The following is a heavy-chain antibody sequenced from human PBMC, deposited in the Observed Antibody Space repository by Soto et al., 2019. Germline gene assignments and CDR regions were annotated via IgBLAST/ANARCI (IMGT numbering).Heavy chain of an antibody. D-gene: IGHD3-16*02. CDR1: GYTFTSYG. CDR3: ARVGVYDYAWGSYRCIDY. V-gene: IGHV1-18*01. J-gene: IGHJ4*02. CDR2: ISAYNGNT. Sequence: QVQLVQSGAEVKKPGASVKVSCKASGYTFTSYGISWVRQAPGQGLEWMGWISAYNGNTNYAQKLQGRVTMTTDTATSTAYMELRSLRSDDTAVYYCARVGVYDYAWGSYRCIDYWGQGTLVTVSS.